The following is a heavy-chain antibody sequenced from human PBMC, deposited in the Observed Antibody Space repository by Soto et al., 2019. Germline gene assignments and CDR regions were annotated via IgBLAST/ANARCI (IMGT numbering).Heavy chain of an antibody. V-gene: IGHV3-53*04. CDR1: GIPVSSNY. Sequence: EVPLVESGGGLVQPGGSLRLSCAASGIPVSSNYMTWVRQAPGKGLEWVSVLHSGGDTYYANSMKGRFTISRHDSTNTLFLQMNSLTPEDTAVYYCARDGPYYYASRMDVWGQGTTVTVSS. D-gene: IGHD3-10*01. CDR2: LHSGGDT. CDR3: ARDGPYYYASRMDV. J-gene: IGHJ6*02.